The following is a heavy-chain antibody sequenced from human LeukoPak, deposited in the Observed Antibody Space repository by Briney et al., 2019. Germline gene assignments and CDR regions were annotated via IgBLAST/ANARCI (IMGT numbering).Heavy chain of an antibody. CDR1: GFIFSNSW. V-gene: IGHV3-7*01. D-gene: IGHD3-16*02. J-gene: IGHJ6*03. CDR3: ARNAEGGYDYVWGSYRPHYYYYMDV. CDR2: INQDGSDQ. Sequence: GGSLRLSCAASGFIFSNSWMNWVRQAPGKGLEWVANINQDGSDQYYVDSVKGRFTISRDNAKNSLYLQMNSLRAEDTAVYYCARNAEGGYDYVWGSYRPHYYYYMDVWGKGTTVTISS.